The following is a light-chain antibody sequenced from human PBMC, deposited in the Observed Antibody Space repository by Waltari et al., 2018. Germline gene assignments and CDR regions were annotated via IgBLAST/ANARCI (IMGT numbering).Light chain of an antibody. J-gene: IGKJ2*02. CDR2: AAS. CDR3: QQTYSDPRT. CDR1: QIINSS. Sequence: DIQMTQPPSSLSASVGNKVTITCRAAQIINSSLNWYQQQPGKAPKLLIYAASSLQSGVPPRFSGSGSVTDFTLTISSLRPEDFATDYCQQTYSDPRTFGQGTKLEIK. V-gene: IGKV1-39*01.